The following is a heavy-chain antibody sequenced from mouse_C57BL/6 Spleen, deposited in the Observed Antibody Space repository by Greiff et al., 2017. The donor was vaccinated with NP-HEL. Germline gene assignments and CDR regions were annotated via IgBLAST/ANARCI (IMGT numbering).Heavy chain of an antibody. Sequence: VQLKESGGGLVKPGGSLKLSCAASGFTFSDYGMHWVRQAPEKGLEWVAYISSGRSTINYAYTVKDRFTISRDNAKNTLFLQMTSLRSEDTAMYYCARMGPIDYWGQGTTLTVSS. V-gene: IGHV5-17*01. CDR1: GFTFSDYG. CDR3: ARMGPIDY. J-gene: IGHJ2*01. CDR2: ISSGRSTI.